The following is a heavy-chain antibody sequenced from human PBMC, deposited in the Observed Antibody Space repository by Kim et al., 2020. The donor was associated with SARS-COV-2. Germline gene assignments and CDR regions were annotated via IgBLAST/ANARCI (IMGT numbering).Heavy chain of an antibody. CDR2: INANSGGT. J-gene: IGHJ4*02. D-gene: IGHD6-25*01. Sequence: ASVKVSCKASGYTLTGYYIHWVRQAPGQGLEWMGRINANSGGTTYAQKFQGRVTMTRDTSISTANMELTRLSSDDTALYYCATTVLTRGYSTGIDSRGQG. V-gene: IGHV1-2*06. CDR3: ATTVLTRGYSTGIDS. CDR1: GYTLTGYY.